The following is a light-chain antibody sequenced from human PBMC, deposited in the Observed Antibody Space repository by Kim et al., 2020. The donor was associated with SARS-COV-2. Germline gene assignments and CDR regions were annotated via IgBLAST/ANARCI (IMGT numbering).Light chain of an antibody. Sequence: VALGQIVRITCHGDSLSYYYITWFQQQPGQAPIVVFYGKNNRPSGIPDRFSGSSSGNTASLTITATQAGDEADYYCNSRDNNDNVLFGGGTKLTVL. CDR1: SLSYYY. V-gene: IGLV3-19*01. J-gene: IGLJ2*01. CDR3: NSRDNNDNVL. CDR2: GKN.